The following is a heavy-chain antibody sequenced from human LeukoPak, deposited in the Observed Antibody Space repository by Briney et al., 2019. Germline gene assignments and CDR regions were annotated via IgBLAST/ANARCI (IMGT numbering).Heavy chain of an antibody. CDR1: GGSISSSNW. V-gene: IGHV4-4*02. CDR3: ARGEVLEWIGYYYMDV. Sequence: PSGTLSLTCAVSGGSISSSNWWSWVRQPPGKGLEWIGEIYHSGSTNYNPSLKSRVTISVDTSKNQFSLKLSSVTAADTAVYYCARGEVLEWIGYYYMDVWGKGTTVTVSS. CDR2: IYHSGST. D-gene: IGHD3-3*01. J-gene: IGHJ6*03.